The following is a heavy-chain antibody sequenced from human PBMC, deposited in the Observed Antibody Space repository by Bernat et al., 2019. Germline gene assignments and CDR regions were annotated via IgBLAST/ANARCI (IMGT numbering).Heavy chain of an antibody. CDR3: ARAYTIFGVVPYWY. J-gene: IGHJ4*02. CDR1: GFTFSSYS. D-gene: IGHD3-3*01. V-gene: IGHV3-21*01. Sequence: EVQLVESGGGLVKPGGSLRLSCAASGFTFSSYSMNWVRQAPGKGLEWVSSISSSSSYIYYADSVKGRFTISRDNAKNSLYLQMNSLRAEDTVVYYCARAYTIFGVVPYWYWGQGTLVTVSS. CDR2: ISSSSSYI.